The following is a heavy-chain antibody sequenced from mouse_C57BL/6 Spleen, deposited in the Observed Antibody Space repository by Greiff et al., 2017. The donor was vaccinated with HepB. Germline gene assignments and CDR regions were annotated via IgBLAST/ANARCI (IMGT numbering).Heavy chain of an antibody. D-gene: IGHD1-1*01. CDR2: IYPGDGDT. Sequence: VQLQQSGPELVKPGASVKISCKASGYAFSSSWMNWVKQRPGKGLEWIGRIYPGDGDTNYNGKFKGKATLTADKSSSTAYMQLSSLTSEDSAVYFCARFPYYGSSLFDYWGQGTTLTVSS. V-gene: IGHV1-82*01. CDR1: GYAFSSSW. CDR3: ARFPYYGSSLFDY. J-gene: IGHJ2*01.